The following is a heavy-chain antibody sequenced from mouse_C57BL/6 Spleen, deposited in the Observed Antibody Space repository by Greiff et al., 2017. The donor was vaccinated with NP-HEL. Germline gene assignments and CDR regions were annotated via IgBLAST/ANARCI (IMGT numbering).Heavy chain of an antibody. CDR2: ISDGGSYT. J-gene: IGHJ1*03. CDR1: GFTFSSYA. CDR3: ARDRDYYGSSYRYFDV. D-gene: IGHD1-1*01. Sequence: EVQRVESGGGLVKPGGSLKLSCAASGFTFSSYAMSWVRQTPEKRLEWVATISDGGSYTYYPDNVKGRFTISRDNAKNNLYLQMSHLKSEDTAMYYWARDRDYYGSSYRYFDVWGTGTTVTVSS. V-gene: IGHV5-4*01.